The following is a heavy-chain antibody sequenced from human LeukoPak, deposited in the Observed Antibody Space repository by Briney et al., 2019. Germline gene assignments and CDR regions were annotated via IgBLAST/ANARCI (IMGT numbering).Heavy chain of an antibody. Sequence: GGSLRLSCTVSGFSLSSYAMSWVRRAPGKGLEWVSATSSSDDGKYYADSVRGRFTISRDNSRNTLYLQMNSLRAEDTAVYYCARGGGDYYDSSGYYHMGYYFDFWGQGTLVTVSS. CDR1: GFSLSSYA. D-gene: IGHD3-22*01. CDR2: TSSSDDGK. CDR3: ARGGGDYYDSSGYYHMGYYFDF. J-gene: IGHJ4*02. V-gene: IGHV3-23*01.